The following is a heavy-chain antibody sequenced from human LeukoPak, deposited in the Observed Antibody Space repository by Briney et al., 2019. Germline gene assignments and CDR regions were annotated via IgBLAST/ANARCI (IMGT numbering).Heavy chain of an antibody. D-gene: IGHD2-21*01. Sequence: SETLSLTCTVSGNSINIYSWNWIRQSPEKGLEWIAYMYYSGTTNYNPSLENRAAISLDLSRHQFSLRLSSVTAADTAVYFCATTDKNRYYINVWGPGTTVIVSS. CDR3: ATTDKNRYYINV. CDR2: MYYSGTT. J-gene: IGHJ6*01. V-gene: IGHV4-59*12. CDR1: GNSINIYS.